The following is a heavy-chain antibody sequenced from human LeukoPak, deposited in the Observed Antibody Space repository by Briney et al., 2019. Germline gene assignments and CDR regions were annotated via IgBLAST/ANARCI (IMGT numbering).Heavy chain of an antibody. Sequence: GASLKISCKGSGYSFTSYWIGWVRQMPGKGLEWMGIIYPGDSDTRYSPSFQGQVTISADKSISTAYLQWSSLKASDTAMYYCASGASSRGYYYYGMDVWGQGTTVTVSS. V-gene: IGHV5-51*01. J-gene: IGHJ6*02. D-gene: IGHD4/OR15-4a*01. CDR3: ASGASSRGYYYYGMDV. CDR1: GYSFTSYW. CDR2: IYPGDSDT.